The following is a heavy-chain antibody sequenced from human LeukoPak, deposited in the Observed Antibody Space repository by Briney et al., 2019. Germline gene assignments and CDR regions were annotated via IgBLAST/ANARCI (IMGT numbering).Heavy chain of an antibody. CDR2: IWYDGSNK. D-gene: IGHD4-11*01. J-gene: IGHJ5*02. Sequence: GRSLRLFCAASGFTFSSYGMHWVRQAPGKGLGWVAVIWYDGSNKYYADSVKGRFTISRDNSKNTLYLQMNSLRAEATAVYYCARGTVTTRYNWFDPWGQGTLVTVSS. CDR3: ARGTVTTRYNWFDP. V-gene: IGHV3-33*01. CDR1: GFTFSSYG.